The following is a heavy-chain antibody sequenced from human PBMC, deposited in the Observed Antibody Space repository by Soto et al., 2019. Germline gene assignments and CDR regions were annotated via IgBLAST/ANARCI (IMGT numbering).Heavy chain of an antibody. CDR2: IYYSGST. J-gene: IGHJ6*03. Sequence: SETLSLTCTFSGGSISSYYWSWIRQPPGKGLEWIGYIYYSGSTNYNPSLKSRVTISVDTSKNQFSLKLSSVTAADTAVYYCAAGLAGYYYYYYMDVWGKGTTVTVSS. D-gene: IGHD6-25*01. CDR1: GGSISSYY. V-gene: IGHV4-59*08. CDR3: AAGLAGYYYYYYMDV.